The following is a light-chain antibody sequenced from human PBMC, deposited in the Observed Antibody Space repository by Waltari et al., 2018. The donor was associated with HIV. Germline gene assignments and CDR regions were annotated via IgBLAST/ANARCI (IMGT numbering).Light chain of an antibody. J-gene: IGKJ4*01. CDR1: QTIGNF. CDR3: QQRSNWPPLT. Sequence: ETVLTQSPATLSLSPGESATLPCRASQTIGNFLAWYQQKPGQAPRLLIYDASNRATGIPARFSGSGSGTDFTLTISSLEPEDFAVYYCQQRSNWPPLTFGGGTKVEIK. CDR2: DAS. V-gene: IGKV3-11*01.